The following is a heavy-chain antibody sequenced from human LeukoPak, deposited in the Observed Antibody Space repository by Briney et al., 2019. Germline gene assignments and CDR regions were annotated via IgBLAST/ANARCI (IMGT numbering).Heavy chain of an antibody. J-gene: IGHJ5*02. CDR2: INHSGST. CDR1: GGSFSGYY. V-gene: IGHV4-34*01. Sequence: NASETLSLTCAVYGGSFSGYYWSWIRQPPGKGLEWIGEINHSGSTNYNPSLKSRVTISVDTSKNQFSLKLSSVTAADTAVYYCARRHRYCSGGSCYPRYNWFDPWGQGTLVTVSS. CDR3: ARRHRYCSGGSCYPRYNWFDP. D-gene: IGHD2-15*01.